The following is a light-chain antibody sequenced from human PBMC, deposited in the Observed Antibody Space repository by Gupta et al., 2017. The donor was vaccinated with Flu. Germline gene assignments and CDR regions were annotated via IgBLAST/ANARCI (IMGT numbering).Light chain of an antibody. CDR2: AAP. CDR3: QQSDKTPPT. CDR1: QNINNY. J-gene: IGKJ2*01. V-gene: IGKV1-39*01. Sequence: DIQMTQSPSSLSASVGDRVTVTCRASQNINNYLNWYQHRPGKAPKLLIHAAPSLQSGVPSRFSGSGSGTEFTLTISRLQSEDFATYYCQQSDKTPPTFGQGTKLEIK.